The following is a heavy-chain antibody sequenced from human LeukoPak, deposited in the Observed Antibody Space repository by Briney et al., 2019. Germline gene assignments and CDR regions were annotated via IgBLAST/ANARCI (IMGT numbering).Heavy chain of an antibody. D-gene: IGHD1-7*01. CDR3: ARDRGNLNWNYIQRRWFDP. V-gene: IGHV1-18*01. CDR1: GYTFTSYG. Sequence: ASVKVSCKASGYTFTSYGISWVRQAPGQGLEWMGWISAYNGNTNYAQKLQGRVTMTTDTSTSTAYMELRSLRSDDTAVYYCARDRGNLNWNYIQRRWFDPWGQGTLVTVSS. CDR2: ISAYNGNT. J-gene: IGHJ5*02.